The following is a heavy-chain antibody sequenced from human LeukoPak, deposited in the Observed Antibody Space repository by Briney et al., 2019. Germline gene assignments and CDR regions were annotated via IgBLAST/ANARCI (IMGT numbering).Heavy chain of an antibody. CDR1: GYSFTKYD. D-gene: IGHD5-18*01. J-gene: IGHJ4*02. Sequence: ASVKVSCKASGYSFTKYDINWVRQATGQGLAWMGWMNPYSGNRGYAQKFQGRVTMTRDTSITTAYMELSSLTSEDTAVYYCTSVRDTVALIRAYWGQGTLVTVSS. V-gene: IGHV1-8*01. CDR3: TSVRDTVALIRAY. CDR2: MNPYSGNR.